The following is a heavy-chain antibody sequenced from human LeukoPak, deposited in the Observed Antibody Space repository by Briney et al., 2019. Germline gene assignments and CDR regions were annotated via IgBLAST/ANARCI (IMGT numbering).Heavy chain of an antibody. Sequence: GASVTVSCKASGYTFTSYGISWVRQAPGQGLEWMGWISAYDSNTNYAQNLQGRVTMTTDTSTSTAYMELGSLRSDHTAVYYCARDSCGGGSCYLSHWGQGTLVTVSS. CDR2: ISAYDSNT. V-gene: IGHV1-18*01. D-gene: IGHD2-15*01. J-gene: IGHJ4*02. CDR1: GYTFTSYG. CDR3: ARDSCGGGSCYLSH.